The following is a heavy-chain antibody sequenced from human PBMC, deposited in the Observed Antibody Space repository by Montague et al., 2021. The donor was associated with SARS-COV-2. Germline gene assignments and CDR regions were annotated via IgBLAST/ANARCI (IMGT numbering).Heavy chain of an antibody. Sequence: SETLSLTCVVSGDSISTDNWWTWVRLPPGKGLEWIGEIYQSGSTNYSPSLKSRVTMSIDKSKNQFSLELNSVTAADTALYYCVRAGGLDNRPPVWGQGALVIVSS. D-gene: IGHD3/OR15-3a*01. J-gene: IGHJ4*02. V-gene: IGHV4-4*02. CDR3: VRAGGLDNRPPV. CDR2: IYQSGST. CDR1: GDSISTDNW.